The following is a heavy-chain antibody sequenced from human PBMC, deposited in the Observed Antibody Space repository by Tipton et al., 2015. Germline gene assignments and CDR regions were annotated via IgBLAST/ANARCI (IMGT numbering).Heavy chain of an antibody. D-gene: IGHD3-9*01. CDR1: GFSFSGYW. CDR3: ARWDLRGYRVPF. Sequence: GSLRLSCAASGFSFSGYWMSWVRQAPGKGLEWVANIKQDGSERYFVDSVKGRFTISRDNAKNSLYLQMNSLRAEDTAVYYCARWDLRGYRVPFWGQGTLVTVSS. V-gene: IGHV3-7*01. CDR2: IKQDGSER. J-gene: IGHJ4*02.